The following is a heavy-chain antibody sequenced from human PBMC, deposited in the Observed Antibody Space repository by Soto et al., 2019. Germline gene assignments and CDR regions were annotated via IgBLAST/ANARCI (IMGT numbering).Heavy chain of an antibody. CDR2: ISGSGGYT. V-gene: IGHV3-23*01. J-gene: IGHJ4*02. CDR1: GLTFTSYA. D-gene: IGHD6-19*01. Sequence: GGSLRLSCAASGLTFTSYAMNWVRQAPGKGLEWVSTISGSGGYTYYADAVKGRFTISRDNSKNTLYLHMSSLRAEDTAVYYCARSGRAVAGKPYYFDFWGPGTLVTVSS. CDR3: ARSGRAVAGKPYYFDF.